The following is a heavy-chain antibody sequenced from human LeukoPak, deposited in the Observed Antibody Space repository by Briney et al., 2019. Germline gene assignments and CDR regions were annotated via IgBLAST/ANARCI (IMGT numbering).Heavy chain of an antibody. CDR2: IIPILGIA. V-gene: IGHV1-69*02. J-gene: IGHJ4*02. CDR1: GGTFGSYT. CDR3: ACIAVAGPFDY. D-gene: IGHD6-19*01. Sequence: ASVKVSCKASGGTFGSYTISWMRQAPGQGLEWMGRIIPILGIANYAQKFQGRVTITADKSTSTAYMELSSLRSEDTAVYYCACIAVAGPFDYWGQGTLVTVSS.